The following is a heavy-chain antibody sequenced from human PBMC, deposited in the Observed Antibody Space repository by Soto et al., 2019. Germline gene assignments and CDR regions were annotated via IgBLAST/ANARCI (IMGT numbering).Heavy chain of an antibody. V-gene: IGHV3-7*01. J-gene: IGHJ6*03. D-gene: IGHD4-17*01. CDR1: GFTFSSYW. CDR2: IKQDGSEK. Sequence: GGSLRLSCAASGFTFSSYWMSWVRQAPGKGLEWVANIKQDGSEKYYVDSVKGRFTTSRDNAKNSLYLQMNSLRAEDTAVYYCARGTTVTRYYYYYYMDVWGKGTTVTRLL. CDR3: ARGTTVTRYYYYYYMDV.